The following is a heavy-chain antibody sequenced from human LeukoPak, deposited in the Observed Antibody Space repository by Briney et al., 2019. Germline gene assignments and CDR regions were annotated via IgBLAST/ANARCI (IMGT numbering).Heavy chain of an antibody. CDR1: GFTFDDYA. Sequence: PGRSLRLSCAASGFTFDDYAMHWVRQAPGKGLEWVSGISWNSGSIGYADSAKGRFTISRDNAKNSLYLQMNSLRAEDTALYYCARGEYYYMDVWGKGTTATVSS. V-gene: IGHV3-9*01. CDR3: ARGEYYYMDV. D-gene: IGHD1-26*01. J-gene: IGHJ6*03. CDR2: ISWNSGSI.